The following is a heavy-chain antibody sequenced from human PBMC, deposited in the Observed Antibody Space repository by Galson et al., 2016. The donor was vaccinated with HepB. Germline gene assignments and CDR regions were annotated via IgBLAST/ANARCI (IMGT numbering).Heavy chain of an antibody. J-gene: IGHJ4*02. CDR2: ISPVSSFI. Sequence: SLRLSCAASGFTFSDFNINWVRQAPGKGLEWVSSISPVSSFIYYAGSVKGRFTISRDNAKNSLYLQMNSLRAGDTAVYYCVRANYDRGSKHFDSWGQGTLVTVSS. D-gene: IGHD3-22*01. V-gene: IGHV3-21*01. CDR3: VRANYDRGSKHFDS. CDR1: GFTFSDFN.